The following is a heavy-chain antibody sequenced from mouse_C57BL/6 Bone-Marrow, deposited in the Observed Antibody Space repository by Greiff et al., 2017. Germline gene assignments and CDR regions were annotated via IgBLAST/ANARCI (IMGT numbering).Heavy chain of an antibody. CDR1: GYTFTSYG. J-gene: IGHJ3*01. CDR3: ARGGEGYYGNFLFAY. CDR2: IYPRSGNT. D-gene: IGHD2-1*01. V-gene: IGHV1-81*01. Sequence: QVQLQQSGAELARPGASVKLSCKASGYTFTSYGLSWVKQRTGQGLEWIGEIYPRSGNTYYNEKFKGKATLTADKSSSTAYMELRSLTSEDSAVYFCARGGEGYYGNFLFAYWGQGTLVTVSA.